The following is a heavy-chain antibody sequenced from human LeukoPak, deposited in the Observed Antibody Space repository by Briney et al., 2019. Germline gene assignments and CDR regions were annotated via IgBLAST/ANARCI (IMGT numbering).Heavy chain of an antibody. CDR3: ARGVLWFGERNFDY. Sequence: SETLSLTCAVSGGSISSGGYSWRWIRQPPGKGLEWIGYIYHSGSTYYNPSLKSRVTISVDRSKNQFSLKLSSVTAADTAVYYCARGVLWFGERNFDYWGQGTLVTVSS. D-gene: IGHD3-10*01. CDR1: GGSISSGGYS. J-gene: IGHJ4*02. CDR2: IYHSGST. V-gene: IGHV4-30-2*01.